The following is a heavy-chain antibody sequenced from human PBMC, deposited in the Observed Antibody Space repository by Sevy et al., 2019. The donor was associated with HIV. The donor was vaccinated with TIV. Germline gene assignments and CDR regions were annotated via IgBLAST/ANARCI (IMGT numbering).Heavy chain of an antibody. CDR1: GYTFTNYH. Sequence: ASVNVSCKASGYTFTNYHITWVRQAPGQGLEWMGWITPDNGNTNYAQRLRGRVTMTTGTSTSTAYMELRSLRSDDTAVYYCARAPSGSQGPGQYFHHWGQGTLVTVSS. V-gene: IGHV1-18*01. D-gene: IGHD1-26*01. CDR3: ARAPSGSQGPGQYFHH. CDR2: ITPDNGNT. J-gene: IGHJ1*01.